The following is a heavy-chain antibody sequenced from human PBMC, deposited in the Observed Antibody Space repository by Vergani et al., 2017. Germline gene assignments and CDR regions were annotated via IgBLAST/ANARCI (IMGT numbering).Heavy chain of an antibody. CDR3: AKDIAPNYDFWSGSDY. J-gene: IGHJ4*02. V-gene: IGHV3-21*01. CDR2: ISSSSSYI. D-gene: IGHD3-3*01. CDR1: GFTFSSYS. Sequence: EVQLVESGGGLVKPGGSLRLSCAASGFTFSSYSMNWVRQAPGKGLEWVSSISSSSSYIYYADSVKGRFTISRDNAKNSLYLQMNSLRAEDTAVYYCAKDIAPNYDFWSGSDYWGQGTLVTVSS.